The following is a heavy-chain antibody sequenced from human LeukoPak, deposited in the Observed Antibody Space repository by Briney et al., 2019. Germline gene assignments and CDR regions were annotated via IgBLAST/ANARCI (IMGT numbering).Heavy chain of an antibody. Sequence: PGGSLRLSCAASGFTFSAYWMHWVRHAPGKGLVWVSRINTDGSSPTYAASVKGRFTISRDNAKNTLYLQMNSLRAEDTAVYYCAKGQYSSSWFDYWGQGTLVTVSS. CDR2: INTDGSSP. CDR1: GFTFSAYW. CDR3: AKGQYSSSWFDY. D-gene: IGHD6-13*01. J-gene: IGHJ4*02. V-gene: IGHV3-74*01.